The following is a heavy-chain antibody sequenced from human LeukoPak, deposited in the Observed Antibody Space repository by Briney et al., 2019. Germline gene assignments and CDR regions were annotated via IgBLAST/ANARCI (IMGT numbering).Heavy chain of an antibody. Sequence: ASLKVSCKASGYTFTTYDINWVRQATGQGLEWMGWMNPNSGNTGYTQKFQGRVTMTRNTSISTAYMELSRLRSEDTAVYYCARGRGSGHKENWFDPWGQGTLVTVSS. V-gene: IGHV1-8*01. J-gene: IGHJ5*02. CDR2: MNPNSGNT. D-gene: IGHD6-19*01. CDR1: GYTFTTYD. CDR3: ARGRGSGHKENWFDP.